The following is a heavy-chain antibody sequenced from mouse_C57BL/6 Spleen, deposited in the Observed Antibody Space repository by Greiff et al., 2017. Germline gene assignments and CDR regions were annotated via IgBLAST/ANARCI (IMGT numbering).Heavy chain of an antibody. J-gene: IGHJ4*01. Sequence: QVQLQQSGAELARPGASVKLSCKASGYTFTSYGISWVKQRTGQGLEWIGEIYPRSGNTYYNEKFKGKATLTADKSSSTAYMELRSLTSEDSAVYFCARRYYYGSSYNAMDDWGQGTSVTVSS. CDR3: ARRYYYGSSYNAMDD. V-gene: IGHV1-81*01. D-gene: IGHD1-1*01. CDR1: GYTFTSYG. CDR2: IYPRSGNT.